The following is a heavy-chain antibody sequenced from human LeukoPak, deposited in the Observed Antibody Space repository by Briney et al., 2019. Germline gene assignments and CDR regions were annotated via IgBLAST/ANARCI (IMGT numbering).Heavy chain of an antibody. J-gene: IGHJ3*02. Sequence: GGSLRLSCAASGFTFSSYWMHWVRQAPGKGPVWVSRINNDGSGTTYADSVKGRFTISRDNSKNTLYLQMNSLRAEDTAVYYCAKEITMIVVVITTAAFDIWGQGTMVTVSS. V-gene: IGHV3-74*01. CDR3: AKEITMIVVVITTAAFDI. D-gene: IGHD3-22*01. CDR1: GFTFSSYW. CDR2: INNDGSGT.